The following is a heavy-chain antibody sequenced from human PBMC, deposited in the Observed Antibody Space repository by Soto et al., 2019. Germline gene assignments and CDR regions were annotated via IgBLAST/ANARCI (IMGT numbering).Heavy chain of an antibody. CDR2: IFWDDDK. CDR1: GFSLSTSGVG. CDR3: THHGYYSYGMDV. J-gene: IGHJ6*02. Sequence: QITLKESGPTLVKPTQTLTLTCTFSGFSLSTSGVGVGWIRQPPGKALGWLALIFWDDDKRYSPSLKSRLSITKGTSKNQVVLTMTNMDPVDAATYYCTHHGYYSYGMDVWGQGTTVTVSS. V-gene: IGHV2-5*02.